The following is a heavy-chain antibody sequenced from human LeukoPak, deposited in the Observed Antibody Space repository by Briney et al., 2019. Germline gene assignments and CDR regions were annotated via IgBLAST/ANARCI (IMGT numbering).Heavy chain of an antibody. CDR3: ARPQKYSSGWYFDN. CDR2: IFPGDSDT. Sequence: GESLKISCKGSGYSFTSNWIGWVRQMPGKGLEWMGIIFPGDSDTRYNPSFQGQVTISADKSISTAYLQWSSLKASDTAMYYCARPQKYSSGWYFDNWGQGTLVTVSS. D-gene: IGHD6-19*01. V-gene: IGHV5-51*01. CDR1: GYSFTSNW. J-gene: IGHJ4*02.